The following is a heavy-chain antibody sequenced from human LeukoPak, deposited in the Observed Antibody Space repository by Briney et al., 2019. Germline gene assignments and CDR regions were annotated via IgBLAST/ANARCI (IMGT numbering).Heavy chain of an antibody. CDR1: GGSVSGYY. Sequence: PSETLSLTCTVPGGSVSGYYWSWIRQPPGWGLEWIGYIYHTGHTHYNASLKGRVTMSMDTSQSQISLRMSSMTAADTAVYYCTRHHFMSPFDYWGQGTLVTVSS. V-gene: IGHV4-59*08. J-gene: IGHJ4*02. CDR3: TRHHFMSPFDY. D-gene: IGHD2/OR15-2a*01. CDR2: IYHTGHT.